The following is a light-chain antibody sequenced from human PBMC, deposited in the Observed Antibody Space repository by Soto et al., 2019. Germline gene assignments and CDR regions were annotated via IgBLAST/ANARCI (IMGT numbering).Light chain of an antibody. CDR1: STDIGIFNY. CDR2: EVT. J-gene: IGLJ1*01. Sequence: QSALTQPPSASGSPGQSVTISCTGTSTDIGIFNYVSWYQHHPGKAPKLIIYEVTKRPSGVPDRFSGSKSGNTASLTVSGLQAEDEADYCCSSYAGSNTYVFGIGTKVTVL. CDR3: SSYAGSNTYV. V-gene: IGLV2-8*01.